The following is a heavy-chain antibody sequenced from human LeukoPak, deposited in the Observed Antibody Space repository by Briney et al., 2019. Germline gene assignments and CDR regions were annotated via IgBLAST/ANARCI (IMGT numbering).Heavy chain of an antibody. D-gene: IGHD4-17*01. CDR2: MSGGGGST. CDR3: ARDPSGGDYPNWFDP. J-gene: IGHJ5*02. CDR1: GFTFSSCG. Sequence: PGGSLRLSCAASGFTFSSCGMSWVRQAPGKGLEWVSAMSGGGGSTYYADSVKGQFTISRDNSKNTLYLQMNSLRAEDTAVYYCARDPSGGDYPNWFDPWGQGTLVTVSS. V-gene: IGHV3-23*01.